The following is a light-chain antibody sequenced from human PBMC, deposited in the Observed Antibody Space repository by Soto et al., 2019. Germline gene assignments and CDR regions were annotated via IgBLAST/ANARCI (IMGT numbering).Light chain of an antibody. V-gene: IGLV2-14*01. J-gene: IGLJ3*02. CDR3: SSYTGGNTYWI. CDR1: SSDVGGSKY. CDR2: EVS. Sequence: QSALTQPASVSGSPGQSISISCTGSSSDVGGSKYVSWYQQYPGKAPNLMIYEVSYRPSGVSNRFSGSKSGNTASLTVSGLQAEDEADYYCSSYTGGNTYWIFGGGTKLTVL.